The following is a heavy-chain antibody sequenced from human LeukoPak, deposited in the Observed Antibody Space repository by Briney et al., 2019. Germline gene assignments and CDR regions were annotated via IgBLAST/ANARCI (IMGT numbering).Heavy chain of an antibody. CDR2: ISGSGGST. CDR3: AKSGRGGGSWYFDY. CDR1: GFTFSSYA. Sequence: GGSLTLSCAASGFTFSSYAMSWVRQAPGKGLEWVSAISGSGGSTYYADSVKGRFTISRDNSKNTLYLQMNSLRAEDTAVYYCAKSGRGGGSWYFDYWGQGTLVTVSS. J-gene: IGHJ4*02. V-gene: IGHV3-23*01. D-gene: IGHD6-13*01.